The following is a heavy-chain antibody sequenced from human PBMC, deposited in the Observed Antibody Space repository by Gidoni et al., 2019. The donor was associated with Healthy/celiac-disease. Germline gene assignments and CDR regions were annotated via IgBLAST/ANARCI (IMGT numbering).Heavy chain of an antibody. CDR2: IITVFGTA. CDR3: ERDSGSYFDY. D-gene: IGHD1-26*01. V-gene: IGHV1-69*06. Sequence: QVQLVQPGAGVKKPGSSVKVSCNASGGNFSNSGISWVRQAPGQGLEWMGGIITVFGTANYAQKFQGRVTITADKSTSTAYMELSSVRSEDTAVYYCERDSGSYFDYWGQGTLVTVSS. J-gene: IGHJ4*02. CDR1: GGNFSNSG.